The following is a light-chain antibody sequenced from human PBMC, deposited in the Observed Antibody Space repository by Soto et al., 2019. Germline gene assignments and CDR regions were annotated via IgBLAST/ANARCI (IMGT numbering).Light chain of an antibody. CDR3: QQYGSSRT. V-gene: IGKV3-20*01. CDR1: QSVSSSS. J-gene: IGKJ1*01. CDR2: GAS. Sequence: EIVLTQSPGTLSLSPGERATLSCRASQSVSSSSLAWYQQKPGQAPRLLIYGASSRATGIPDRFSGSGSGTDFTLTISILEPEDFAVYYCQQYGSSRTFGQGTKVEIK.